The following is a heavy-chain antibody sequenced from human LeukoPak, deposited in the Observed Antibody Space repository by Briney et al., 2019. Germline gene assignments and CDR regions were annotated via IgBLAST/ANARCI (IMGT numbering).Heavy chain of an antibody. CDR2: IYSGGST. V-gene: IGHV3-53*01. CDR3: ARDRGYYYYYGMDV. D-gene: IGHD6-13*01. CDR1: GFTVSSNY. J-gene: IGHJ6*02. Sequence: GGSLRLSCAASGFTVSSNYMSWVRQAPGKGLEWVSVIYSGGSTYYADSVKGRFTISRDNSKNTLYLQMNSLRAEDTAVYYCARDRGYYYYYGMDVWGQGTTVTVSS.